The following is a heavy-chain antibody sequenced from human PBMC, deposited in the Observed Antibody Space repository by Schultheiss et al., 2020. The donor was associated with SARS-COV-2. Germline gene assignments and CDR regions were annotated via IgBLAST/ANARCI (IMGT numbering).Heavy chain of an antibody. CDR3: ARDGQRRATGMDV. CDR2: INHDQGT. Sequence: SETLSLTCAVYGGSFSDYFWTWIRQPPGKGLEWVAEINHDQGTNYNASLRSRITISDDTSKNQISLTLTSVTAADTAVYYCARDGQRRATGMDVWGQGTTVTVSS. CDR1: GGSFSDYF. J-gene: IGHJ6*02. V-gene: IGHV4-34*10. D-gene: IGHD3/OR15-3a*01.